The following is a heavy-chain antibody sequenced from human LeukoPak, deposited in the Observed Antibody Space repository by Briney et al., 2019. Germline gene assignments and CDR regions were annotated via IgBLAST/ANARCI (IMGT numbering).Heavy chain of an antibody. CDR1: GFTFSSYG. J-gene: IGHJ6*02. D-gene: IGHD3-10*01. V-gene: IGHV3-33*01. CDR3: ARRQNYYGSGSSGGMDV. Sequence: PGGSLRLSCAASGFTFSSYGMHWVRQAPGKGLEWVAVIWYDGSNKYYADPVKGRFTISRDNSKNTLYLQMNSLRAEDTAVYYCARRQNYYGSGSSGGMDVWGQGTTVTISS. CDR2: IWYDGSNK.